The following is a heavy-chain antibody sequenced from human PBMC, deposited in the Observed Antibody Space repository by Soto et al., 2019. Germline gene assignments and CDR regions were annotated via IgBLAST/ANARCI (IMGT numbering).Heavy chain of an antibody. CDR2: IKQDGSEK. CDR1: GFTFSSYW. V-gene: IGHV3-7*03. D-gene: IGHD2-15*01. Sequence: SGGSLRLSCAASGFTFSSYWMSWVRQAPGKGLEWVANIKQDGSEKYYVDSVKGRFTISRDNAKNSLYLQMNSLRAEDTAVYYCARSVVVVVAATPGWFDPWGQGTLVTVSS. J-gene: IGHJ5*02. CDR3: ARSVVVVVAATPGWFDP.